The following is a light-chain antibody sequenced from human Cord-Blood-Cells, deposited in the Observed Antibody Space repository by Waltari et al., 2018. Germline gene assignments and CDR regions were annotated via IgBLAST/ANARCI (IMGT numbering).Light chain of an antibody. CDR3: QVWDSSSDHHVV. CDR1: NIGSKS. V-gene: IGLV3-21*02. J-gene: IGLJ2*01. CDR2: DDS. Sequence: SYVLTQPPSVSVAPGQTARITCGGNNIGSKSVHWYQQKPGQAPVLVVYDDSDRPSGIAEGFAGSNCGSTATRTISRGEAGDEADYDCQVWDSSSDHHVVFGGGTKLTVL.